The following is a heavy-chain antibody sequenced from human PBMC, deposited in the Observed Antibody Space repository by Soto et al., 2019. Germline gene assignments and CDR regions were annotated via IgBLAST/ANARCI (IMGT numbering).Heavy chain of an antibody. D-gene: IGHD3-22*01. CDR2: IIPIFGTA. CDR1: GGTFSSYA. CDR3: ARSGHRNYYYDSSGYSRLYY. V-gene: IGHV1-69*13. J-gene: IGHJ4*02. Sequence: GASVKVSCKASGGTFSSYAISLVRQAPGQGLEWMGGIIPIFGTANYAQKFQGRVTITADESTSTAYMELSSLRSEDTAVYYCARSGHRNYYYDSSGYSRLYYWGQGTLVTVSS.